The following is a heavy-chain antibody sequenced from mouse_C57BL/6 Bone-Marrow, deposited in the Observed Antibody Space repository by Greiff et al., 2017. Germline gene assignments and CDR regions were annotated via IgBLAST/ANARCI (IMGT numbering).Heavy chain of an antibody. CDR1: GFNIKDDY. J-gene: IGHJ4*01. D-gene: IGHD1-1*01. V-gene: IGHV14-4*01. CDR3: TTTYGSSHYYAMDY. Sequence: VQLKESGAELVRPGASVKLSCTASGFNIKDDYMHWVKQRPEQGLEWIGWIDPENGDTEYASKFQGKATITADTSSNTAYLQLSSLTSEDTAVYYCTTTYGSSHYYAMDYWGQGTSVTVSS. CDR2: IDPENGDT.